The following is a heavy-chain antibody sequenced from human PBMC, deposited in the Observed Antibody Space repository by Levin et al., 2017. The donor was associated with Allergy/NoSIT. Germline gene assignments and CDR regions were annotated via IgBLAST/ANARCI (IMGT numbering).Heavy chain of an antibody. D-gene: IGHD2-2*01. J-gene: IGHJ5*02. Sequence: GASVKVSCAASGFTFSSYWMSWVRQAPGKGLEWVANIKQDGSEKYYVDSVKGRFTISRDNAKNSLYLQMNSLRAEDTAVYYCARPVPAAMSATWNNWFDPWGQGTLVTVSS. CDR3: ARPVPAAMSATWNNWFDP. CDR1: GFTFSSYW. CDR2: IKQDGSEK. V-gene: IGHV3-7*03.